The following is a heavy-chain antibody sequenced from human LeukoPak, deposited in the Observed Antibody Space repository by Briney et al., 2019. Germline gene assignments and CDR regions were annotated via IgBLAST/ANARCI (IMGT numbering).Heavy chain of an antibody. Sequence: ASVKVSCKASGYTFTSYDINWVRQATGQGLEWMGWMNPNSGNTGYAQKFQGRVTMTRNTSISTAYMELSSLRSEDTAVYYCARVRLLYYYGSSGYYGYWGQGTLVTVSS. CDR3: ARVRLLYYYGSSGYYGY. CDR2: MNPNSGNT. CDR1: GYTFTSYD. J-gene: IGHJ4*02. V-gene: IGHV1-8*01. D-gene: IGHD3-22*01.